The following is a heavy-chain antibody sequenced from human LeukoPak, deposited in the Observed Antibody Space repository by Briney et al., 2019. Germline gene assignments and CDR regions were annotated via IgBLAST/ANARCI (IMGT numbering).Heavy chain of an antibody. Sequence: GGSLRLSCAASGFTLSNYWKNWVREAPGKGMECVASLKQDGSEKYYVDSVTGPFTITKDNAKKSLYLQLDSLKAEDTAVYYCAREGYCSGGICSYDNWGQGTLVTVSS. D-gene: IGHD2-15*01. V-gene: IGHV3-7*01. CDR3: AREGYCSGGICSYDN. CDR1: GFTLSNYW. CDR2: LKQDGSEK. J-gene: IGHJ4*02.